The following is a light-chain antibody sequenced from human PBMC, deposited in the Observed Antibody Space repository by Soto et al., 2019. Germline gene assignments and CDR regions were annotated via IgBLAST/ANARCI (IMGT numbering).Light chain of an antibody. CDR2: EVN. V-gene: IGLV2-8*01. Sequence: QSALTQPPSASGSPGQSVTISCTGTSSDVGAYNYVSWYQQYPGKAPKLMIYEVNKRPSGVPDRFSGSKSGKTASLTVSGLQTEDEDDYHCTSYAGSNIWVFGGGTKVTVL. J-gene: IGLJ3*02. CDR3: TSYAGSNIWV. CDR1: SSDVGAYNY.